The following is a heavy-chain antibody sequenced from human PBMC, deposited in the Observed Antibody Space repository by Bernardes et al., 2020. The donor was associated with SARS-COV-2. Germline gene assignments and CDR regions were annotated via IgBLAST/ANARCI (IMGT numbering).Heavy chain of an antibody. Sequence: SETLSLTCAVYGGSFSGYYWSWIRQPPGKGLEWIGEINHSGSTNYNPSLKSRVTISVDTSKNQFSLKLSSVTAADTAVYYCAREVRGVTIFGVVILRYFDYWGQGTLVTVSS. J-gene: IGHJ4*02. V-gene: IGHV4-34*01. CDR2: INHSGST. CDR3: AREVRGVTIFGVVILRYFDY. D-gene: IGHD3-3*01. CDR1: GGSFSGYY.